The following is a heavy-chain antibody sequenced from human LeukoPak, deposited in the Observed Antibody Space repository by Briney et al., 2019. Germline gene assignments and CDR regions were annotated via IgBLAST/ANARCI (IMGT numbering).Heavy chain of an antibody. J-gene: IGHJ4*02. Sequence: GGSLRLSCAASGFTFSSYGMNWVRQAPGKGLEWVSSISRSSNYIYYADSVKGRFTISGDNAKNSLYLQINSLRAEDTSVYYCARGENNYGYYYFDYWGQGTLVTVSS. CDR1: GFTFSSYG. D-gene: IGHD5-24*01. V-gene: IGHV3-21*01. CDR3: ARGENNYGYYYFDY. CDR2: ISRSSNYI.